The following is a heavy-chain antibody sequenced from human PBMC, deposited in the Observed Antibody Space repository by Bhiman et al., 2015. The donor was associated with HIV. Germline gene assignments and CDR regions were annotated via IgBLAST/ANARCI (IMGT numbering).Heavy chain of an antibody. CDR2: ISWNSGSI. CDR1: GFTFDDYA. CDR3: AKDIGGADPFDH. D-gene: IGHD3-16*01. J-gene: IGHJ4*02. Sequence: EVQLVESGGGLVQPGRSLRLSCAASGFTFDDYAMHWVRQAPGKGLEWVSSISWNSGSIGYVDSVKGRFTISRDNAKNSLYLQMNSLRAEDTAFYYCAKDIGGADPFDHWGQGTLVTVSS. V-gene: IGHV3-9*01.